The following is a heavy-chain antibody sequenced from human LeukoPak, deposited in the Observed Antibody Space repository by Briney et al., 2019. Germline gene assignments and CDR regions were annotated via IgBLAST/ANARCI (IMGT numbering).Heavy chain of an antibody. D-gene: IGHD3-9*01. J-gene: IGHJ3*02. V-gene: IGHV4-34*01. CDR3: AGILTSTARFSRNDAFDI. CDR1: GGSFSGYY. CDR2: INHSGST. Sequence: SETLSLACAVYGGSFSGYYWSWIRQPPGKGLEWIGEINHSGSTNYNPSLKSRVTISVDTSKNQFSLKLSSVTAADTAVYYCAGILTSTARFSRNDAFDIWGQGTMVTVSS.